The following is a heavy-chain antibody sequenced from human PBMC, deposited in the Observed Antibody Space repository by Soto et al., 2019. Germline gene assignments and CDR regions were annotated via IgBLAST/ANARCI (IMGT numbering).Heavy chain of an antibody. Sequence: SVKVSCKASGGNFRNYGIGWVRQAPGQGLEWMGGIIPVFGTTNYAQKFQGRVTITADESTSTAYIEVSSLRSEDTAMFYCGRYCSGGSCHTLDYYGMDVWGQGTTVTVSS. CDR2: IIPVFGTT. V-gene: IGHV1-69*13. CDR3: GRYCSGGSCHTLDYYGMDV. J-gene: IGHJ6*02. D-gene: IGHD2-15*01. CDR1: GGNFRNYG.